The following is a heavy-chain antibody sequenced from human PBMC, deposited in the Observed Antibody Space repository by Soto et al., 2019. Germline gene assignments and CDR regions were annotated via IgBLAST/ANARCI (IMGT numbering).Heavy chain of an antibody. CDR3: AHRRSYCSGGSCYSGFDY. CDR2: IYWDDDK. CDR1: GFSLSTSGLV. J-gene: IGHJ4*02. D-gene: IGHD2-15*01. Sequence: QITLKESGPTLVKPTQTLTLTCTFSGFSLSTSGLVVGWIRQPPGKALEWLALIYWDDDKRSSPSLKSRLTITKDTSKNQVVLTMTNMDPVDTATYYCAHRRSYCSGGSCYSGFDYWGQGTLVTVSS. V-gene: IGHV2-5*02.